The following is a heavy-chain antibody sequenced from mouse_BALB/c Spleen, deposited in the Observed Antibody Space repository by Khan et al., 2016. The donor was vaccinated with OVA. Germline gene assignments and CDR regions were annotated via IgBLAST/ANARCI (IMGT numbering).Heavy chain of an antibody. CDR2: IRLKSDDYVT. CDR3: WILL. J-gene: IGHJ2*01. V-gene: IGHV6-6*02. Sequence: EVQLQESGGGLVQPGGSMKLSCVVSGFTFSNYWMNWVRQSPEKGLEWVAEIRLKSDDYVTHYAESVKGRFTISRDDSKSSFYLQMNNLIAEDTVIYYCWILLWGQGTTLTVSS. CDR1: GFTFSNYW.